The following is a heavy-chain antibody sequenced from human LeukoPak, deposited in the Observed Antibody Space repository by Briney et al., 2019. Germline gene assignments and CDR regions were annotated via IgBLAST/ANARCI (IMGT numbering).Heavy chain of an antibody. V-gene: IGHV4-59*01. CDR3: ARVEGIQLWSPAFDI. D-gene: IGHD5-18*01. Sequence: PSETLSLTCTVSGGSISSYYWSWIRQPPGKGLEWIGYIYYSGSTNYNPSLKSRVTISVDTSKNQFSLKLSSATAADTAVYYCARVEGIQLWSPAFDIWGQGTMVTVSS. CDR1: GGSISSYY. J-gene: IGHJ3*02. CDR2: IYYSGST.